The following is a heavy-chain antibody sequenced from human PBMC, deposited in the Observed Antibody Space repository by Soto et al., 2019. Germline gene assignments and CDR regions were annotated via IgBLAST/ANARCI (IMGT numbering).Heavy chain of an antibody. J-gene: IGHJ4*02. CDR2: ISSSSSYI. V-gene: IGHV3-21*01. CDR1: GFTFSSYS. Sequence: EVQLVESGGGLVKPGGSLRLSCAASGFTFSSYSMNWVRQAPGKGLEWVSSISSSSSYIYYADSVKGRFTISRDNAKNSQYLHMSSLRDEDTAVYYCARDQPGYSYGYGLGYWGQGTLVTVSS. D-gene: IGHD5-18*01. CDR3: ARDQPGYSYGYGLGY.